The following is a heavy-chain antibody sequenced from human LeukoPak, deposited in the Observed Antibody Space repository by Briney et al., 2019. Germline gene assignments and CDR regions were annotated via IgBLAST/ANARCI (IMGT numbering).Heavy chain of an antibody. J-gene: IGHJ6*03. CDR3: ARHSITMVRGVMSYYYYYYMDV. CDR1: GGSISRSSYY. V-gene: IGHV4-39*01. D-gene: IGHD3-10*01. CDR2: IYDIGNT. Sequence: SETLSLTCSVSGGSISRSSYYWGWIRQPPGKGLQWIGSIYDIGNTYYNPSLKSRVTISVDTSKNQFSLKLSSVTAADTAVYYCARHSITMVRGVMSYYYYYYMDVWGKGTTVTISS.